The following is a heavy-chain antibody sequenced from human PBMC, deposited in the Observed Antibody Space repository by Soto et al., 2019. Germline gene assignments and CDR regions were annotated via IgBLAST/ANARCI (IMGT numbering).Heavy chain of an antibody. V-gene: IGHV2-26*01. CDR2: IFSNDEK. CDR1: GFSLSNARMG. CDR3: ARLGVDIVATDIYYFDY. J-gene: IGHJ4*02. D-gene: IGHD5-12*01. Sequence: QVTLKESGPVLVKPTETLTLTCTVSGFSLSNARMGVSWIRQPPGKALEWLAHIFSNDEKSYSTSLKSRLTISKDTSKSQVVLTMTNMDPADTATYYCARLGVDIVATDIYYFDYWGQGTLVTVSS.